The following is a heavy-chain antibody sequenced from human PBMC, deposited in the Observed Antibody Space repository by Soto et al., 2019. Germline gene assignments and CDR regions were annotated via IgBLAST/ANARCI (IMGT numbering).Heavy chain of an antibody. CDR1: GYTFTSYA. J-gene: IGHJ4*02. CDR2: INAGNGNT. Sequence: ASVKVSCTASGYTFTSYAMHWVHQAPGQRLEWMAWINAGNGNTKYSQKFQGRVTITRDTSASTTYMELSSLRSEDTAVYYCARGNSPHFDSWGQGTLVTVSS. CDR3: ARGNSPHFDS. V-gene: IGHV1-3*01.